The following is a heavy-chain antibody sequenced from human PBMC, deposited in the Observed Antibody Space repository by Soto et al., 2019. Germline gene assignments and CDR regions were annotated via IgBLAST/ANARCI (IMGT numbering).Heavy chain of an antibody. V-gene: IGHV1-46*01. Sequence: ASVKVSCTASGYTFTNYYVHWVRQAPGQGFEWMGIINPNGGSTRYAQKFQGRVTITGDTSTSTVYMELSSLRSEDTAVYYCARALPRIAASREGDYWGQGTLVTVSS. J-gene: IGHJ4*02. CDR2: INPNGGST. CDR3: ARALPRIAASREGDY. CDR1: GYTFTNYY. D-gene: IGHD6-6*01.